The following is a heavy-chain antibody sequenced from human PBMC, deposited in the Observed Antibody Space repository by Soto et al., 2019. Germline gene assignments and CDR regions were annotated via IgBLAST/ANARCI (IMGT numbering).Heavy chain of an antibody. CDR3: AREKSGADGWYFDL. D-gene: IGHD1-26*01. CDR1: GFTLTSYS. V-gene: IGHV3-21*01. Sequence: EVQLVESGGGLVKPGGSLRLSCAASGFTLTSYSMNWVRQAPGKGLEWVSSISSTSAYIYYRDSVKGRFTISRDNARNSLFLQMNSLRAEDTAVYYCAREKSGADGWYFDLWGRGTLVTVSS. J-gene: IGHJ2*01. CDR2: ISSTSAYI.